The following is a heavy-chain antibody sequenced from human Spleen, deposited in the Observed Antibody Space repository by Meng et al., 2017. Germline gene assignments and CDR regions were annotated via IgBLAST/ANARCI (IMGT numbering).Heavy chain of an antibody. CDR3: ARDHSITTPMLSVWWFDP. D-gene: IGHD5-18*01. Sequence: QVQQVKSGAEVKKTGFSVRGSCRISGGTFSSYAISWGRQAPGQGLEWMGGIIPILDIADYAQKFQGRVTITADKSTSTAYMELSSLRSEDPALYYCARDHSITTPMLSVWWFDPWGQGTLITVSS. J-gene: IGHJ5*02. CDR2: IIPILDIA. V-gene: IGHV1-69*10. CDR1: GGTFSSYA.